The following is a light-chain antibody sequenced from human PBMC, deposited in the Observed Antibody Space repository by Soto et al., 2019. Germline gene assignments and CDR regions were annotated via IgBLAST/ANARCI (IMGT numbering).Light chain of an antibody. J-gene: IGLJ1*01. CDR1: SSNIGAGYD. V-gene: IGLV1-40*01. Sequence: QSVLTQPPSGSGAPGQRVTICCTGSSSNIGAGYDVHWYQQLPGTAPKLLIYGNSNRPSGVPDRFSGSKSGTSASLAITGLQAEDEADYYCQSYDSSLSGLVFGTGTKLTVL. CDR2: GNS. CDR3: QSYDSSLSGLV.